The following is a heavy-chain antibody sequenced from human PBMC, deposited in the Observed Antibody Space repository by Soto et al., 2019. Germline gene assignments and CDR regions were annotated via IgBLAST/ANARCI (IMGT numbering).Heavy chain of an antibody. Sequence: SETLSLTCAVYGGSFSGYYWSWIRQPPGKGLEWIGEINHSGSTNYNPSLKSRVTISVDTSKNQFSLKLSSVTAADTAVYYCARGRVYFQQWGQGTLVTVSS. CDR1: GGSFSGYY. CDR3: ARGRVYFQQ. CDR2: INHSGST. J-gene: IGHJ1*01. V-gene: IGHV4-34*01.